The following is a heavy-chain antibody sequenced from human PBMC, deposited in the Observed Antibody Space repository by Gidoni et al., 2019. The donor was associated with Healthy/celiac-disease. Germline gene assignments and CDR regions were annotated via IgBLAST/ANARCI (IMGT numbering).Heavy chain of an antibody. CDR1: GVTFSSYA. J-gene: IGHJ4*02. Sequence: QVQLVESGGGVGQPGRSRRLSCAASGVTFSSYAMHWVRQAPGKGLEWVAVISYDGSNKSYADSVKGRFTISRDNSKNTLYLQMNSLRAEDTAVYYCARDQLINSYGLDYWGQGTLVTVSS. D-gene: IGHD5-18*01. CDR3: ARDQLINSYGLDY. CDR2: ISYDGSNK. V-gene: IGHV3-30-3*01.